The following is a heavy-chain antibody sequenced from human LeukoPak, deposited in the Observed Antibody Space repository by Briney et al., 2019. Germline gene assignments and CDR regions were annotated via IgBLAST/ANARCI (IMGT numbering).Heavy chain of an antibody. CDR3: ARDACSGGSCYLGGFDY. V-gene: IGHV4-59*01. D-gene: IGHD2-15*01. Sequence: SETLSLTCTVSGGSISSYYWSWIRQPPGKGLEWIGYIHYSGSANYNPSLKSRITISVDTSKNQFSLKLSSVTAADTAVYYCARDACSGGSCYLGGFDYWGQGTLVTVSS. CDR2: IHYSGSA. J-gene: IGHJ4*02. CDR1: GGSISSYY.